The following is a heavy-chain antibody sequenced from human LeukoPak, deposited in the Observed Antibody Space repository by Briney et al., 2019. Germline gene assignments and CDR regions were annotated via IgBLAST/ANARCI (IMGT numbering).Heavy chain of an antibody. CDR3: ARGETARVDY. Sequence: GGSLRLSCAASGFTFSTYNMNWVSQAPGKGLEWLSYISSGSSTIYYADSVEDRFTISRDNAKNSLYLQMNSLRDEDTAVYYCARGETARVDYWGQGILVTVSS. J-gene: IGHJ4*02. CDR2: ISSGSSTI. CDR1: GFTFSTYN. D-gene: IGHD3-16*01. V-gene: IGHV3-48*02.